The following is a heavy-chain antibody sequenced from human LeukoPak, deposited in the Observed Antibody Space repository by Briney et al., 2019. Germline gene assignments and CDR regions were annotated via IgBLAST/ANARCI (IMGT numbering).Heavy chain of an antibody. CDR2: ISTSGDST. V-gene: IGHV3-23*01. CDR1: GSTFSRYA. D-gene: IGHD6-19*01. Sequence: PGGSLRLSCAVSGSTFSRYAMNWVRQAPGRGLEWVSSISTSGDSTYYADSVKGRFTISRDNSKNTLFLQLNSLRAEDTALYYCAKGLITVSETVPTALGSWGQGTLVTVSS. CDR3: AKGLITVSETVPTALGS. J-gene: IGHJ5*02.